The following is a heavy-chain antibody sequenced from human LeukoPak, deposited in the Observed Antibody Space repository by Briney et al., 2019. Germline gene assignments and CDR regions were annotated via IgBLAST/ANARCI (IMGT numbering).Heavy chain of an antibody. V-gene: IGHV1-18*01. Sequence: ASVKVSCKASGYTFTSYGISWVRQAPGQGLEWMGWISAYNGNTNYAQKLQGRVTMTTDTSTSTAYMELRSLRSDDTAVYYCARYYDSSGYYHDAFDIWGQGTMVTVSS. CDR1: GYTFTSYG. J-gene: IGHJ3*02. CDR2: ISAYNGNT. D-gene: IGHD3-22*01. CDR3: ARYYDSSGYYHDAFDI.